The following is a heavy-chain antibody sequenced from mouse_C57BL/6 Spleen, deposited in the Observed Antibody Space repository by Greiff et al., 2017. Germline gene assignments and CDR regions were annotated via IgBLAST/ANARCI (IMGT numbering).Heavy chain of an antibody. D-gene: IGHD1-1*01. CDR2: IHPNSGST. CDR3: ARSSVVAKGED. Sequence: QVQLQQPGAELVKPGASVKLSCTASGYTFTSYWMHWVKQRPGQGLEWIGMIHPNSGSTNYNEKFKSKATLTVDKSSSTAYMQLSSLTSEDAAVYYCARSSVVAKGEDWGKGTTLSVAS. J-gene: IGHJ2*01. V-gene: IGHV1-64*01. CDR1: GYTFTSYW.